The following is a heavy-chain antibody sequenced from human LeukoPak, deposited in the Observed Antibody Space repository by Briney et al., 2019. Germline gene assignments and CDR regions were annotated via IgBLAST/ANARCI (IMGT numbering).Heavy chain of an antibody. V-gene: IGHV3-7*01. CDR3: ARERRLGMDV. J-gene: IGHJ6*02. CDR1: GFTFSTYW. Sequence: GGSLRLSCAASGFTFSTYWMSWIRQAPGKGLEWVANIKQDGSQRNYVDSVRGRFTISRDNAKNSLYLQMNSLRAEDTAVYYCARERRLGMDVWGQGTTVTVSS. D-gene: IGHD3-16*01. CDR2: IKQDGSQR.